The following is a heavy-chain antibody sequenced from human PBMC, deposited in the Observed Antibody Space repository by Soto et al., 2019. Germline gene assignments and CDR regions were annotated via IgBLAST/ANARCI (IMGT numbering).Heavy chain of an antibody. CDR1: GYTFTSYD. D-gene: IGHD3-10*01. CDR2: MNPNSGNT. Sequence: XSVKVSCKASGYTFTSYDINWVRQATGQGLEWMGWMNPNSGNTGYAQKFQGRVTMTRNTSISTAYMELSSLRSEDTAVYYCARGPSSRITMVRGVYYYGMDAWGHGTTVTVSS. CDR3: ARGPSSRITMVRGVYYYGMDA. J-gene: IGHJ6*02. V-gene: IGHV1-8*01.